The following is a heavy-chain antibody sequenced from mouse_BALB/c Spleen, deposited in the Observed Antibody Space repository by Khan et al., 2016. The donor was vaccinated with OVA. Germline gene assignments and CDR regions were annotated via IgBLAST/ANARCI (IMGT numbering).Heavy chain of an antibody. Sequence: VQLVESGPGLVAPSQSLSITCTVSGFSLTNYGVHWVRQPPGKGLEWLVVIWSDGSTNYNSVLKSRLSISKDNSKSQVFLKMNSLQTDDTAIYDCARWFDGYSSLYAMDYWGQGTSVTVSS. CDR2: IWSDGST. D-gene: IGHD2-3*01. CDR3: ARWFDGYSSLYAMDY. V-gene: IGHV2-6*02. J-gene: IGHJ4*01. CDR1: GFSLTNYG.